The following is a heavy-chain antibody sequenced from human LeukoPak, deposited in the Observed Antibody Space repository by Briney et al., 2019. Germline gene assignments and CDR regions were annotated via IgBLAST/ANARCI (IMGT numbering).Heavy chain of an antibody. D-gene: IGHD2/OR15-2a*01. CDR1: GGSLNTYY. V-gene: IGHV4-59*01. J-gene: IGHJ5*02. CDR3: ARAGFPIWFDP. CDR2: ISYSGIT. Sequence: SETLSLTCTVSGGSLNTYYWTWIRQPPGKGLEWIGYISYSGITDYNPSLKSRVTISVDTSKNQFSLRLRSVTAADTAVYYCARAGFPIWFDPWGQGILVAVSS.